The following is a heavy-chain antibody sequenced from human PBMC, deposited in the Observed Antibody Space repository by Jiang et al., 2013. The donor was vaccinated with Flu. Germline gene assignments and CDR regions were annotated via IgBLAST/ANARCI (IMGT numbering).Heavy chain of an antibody. D-gene: IGHD3-22*01. CDR3: AKASFDYYDSSGYYSP. Sequence: AISGSGGSTYYADSVKGRFTISRDNSKNTLYLQMNSLRAEDTAVYYCAKASFDYYDSSGYYSPWGQGTMVTVSS. J-gene: IGHJ3*01. CDR2: ISGSGGST. V-gene: IGHV3-23*01.